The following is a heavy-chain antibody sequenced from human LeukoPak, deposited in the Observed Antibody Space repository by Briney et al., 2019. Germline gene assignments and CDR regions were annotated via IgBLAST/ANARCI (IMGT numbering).Heavy chain of an antibody. J-gene: IGHJ4*02. Sequence: GGSLRLSCAASGFTFSSYAMSWVRQAPGKGLEWASGISGSGGGTHYADSVKGRFTISRDNSKNTLDLQMNSLRAEDTAGTYCAKGWIDYFDSWGKGPLVTVPS. CDR1: GFTFSSYA. V-gene: IGHV3-23*01. CDR2: ISGSGGGT. D-gene: IGHD2-2*03. CDR3: AKGWIDYFDS.